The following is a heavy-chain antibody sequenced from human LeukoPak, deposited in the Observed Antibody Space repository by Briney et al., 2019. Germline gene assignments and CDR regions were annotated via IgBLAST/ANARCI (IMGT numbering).Heavy chain of an antibody. J-gene: IGHJ5*02. D-gene: IGHD3-10*01. Sequence: GGSLRLSCAASGFTFSSYWMSWVRQAPGKGLEWVANIKQDGSEKYYVDSVKGRFTISRDNAKNSLYLHMNSLRAEDTAVYYCARDAYYGPENWFDPWGQGTLVTVSS. CDR1: GFTFSSYW. V-gene: IGHV3-7*03. CDR2: IKQDGSEK. CDR3: ARDAYYGPENWFDP.